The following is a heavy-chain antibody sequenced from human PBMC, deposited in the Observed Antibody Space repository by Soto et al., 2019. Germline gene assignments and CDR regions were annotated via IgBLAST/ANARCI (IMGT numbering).Heavy chain of an antibody. Sequence: EVQLLESGGDLVEPGGSLRLSCAASGVTFSSYAMSWVRQAPGKGLEWVSGISSTGDTIYYADSVKGRFTSSRDIPKNTLYLQMSTLRATDTAVYYCAKTGYYVSRTRAFDIWGQTTMVTVSS. CDR3: AKTGYYVSRTRAFDI. CDR1: GVTFSSYA. CDR2: ISSTGDTI. J-gene: IGHJ3*02. V-gene: IGHV3-23*01. D-gene: IGHD3-10*01.